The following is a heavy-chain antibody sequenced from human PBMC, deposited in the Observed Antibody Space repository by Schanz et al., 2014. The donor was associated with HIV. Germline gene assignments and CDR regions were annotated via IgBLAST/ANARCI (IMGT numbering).Heavy chain of an antibody. CDR2: MWYDESHK. D-gene: IGHD6-19*01. V-gene: IGHV3-30*04. Sequence: QVQLVESGGGVVQPGRSLRLSCAASEFIFSSYAMHWVRQAPGKGLEWVAAMWYDESHKGYADSVKGRFTISRDNSKNTLYLQMNSLRAEDTAVYYCAKGLRQWLVLGVSDYWGQGTLVTVSS. J-gene: IGHJ4*02. CDR1: EFIFSSYA. CDR3: AKGLRQWLVLGVSDY.